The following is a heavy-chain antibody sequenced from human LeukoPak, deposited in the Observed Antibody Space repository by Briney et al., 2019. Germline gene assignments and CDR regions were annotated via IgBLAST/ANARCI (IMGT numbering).Heavy chain of an antibody. CDR3: ARELRIVDTTMLNYYYYYMDV. D-gene: IGHD5-18*01. Sequence: PGGSLRLSCAASGFTVSNNYMNWVRRAPGKGLEWVSGIYSGATTYYADSVKGRFTISRDNSKNTLSLQMNSLRAEDTAVYYCARELRIVDTTMLNYYYYYMDVWGKGTTVTVSS. V-gene: IGHV3-53*01. CDR2: IYSGATT. J-gene: IGHJ6*03. CDR1: GFTVSNNY.